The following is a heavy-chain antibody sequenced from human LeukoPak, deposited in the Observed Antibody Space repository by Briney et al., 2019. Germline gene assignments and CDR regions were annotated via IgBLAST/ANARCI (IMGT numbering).Heavy chain of an antibody. CDR1: GFTFSDYY. D-gene: IGHD4-23*01. V-gene: IGHV3-11*06. CDR3: ARDQGVVTPSDYYYGMDD. Sequence: PGGSLRLSCAASGFTFSDYYMSRIRQAPGKGLEWVSSISSSSSYIYYADSVKGRFTISRDNAKNSLYLQMNSLRAEDTAVYYCARDQGVVTPSDYYYGMDDWGQGTTVTVSS. CDR2: ISSSSSYI. J-gene: IGHJ6*02.